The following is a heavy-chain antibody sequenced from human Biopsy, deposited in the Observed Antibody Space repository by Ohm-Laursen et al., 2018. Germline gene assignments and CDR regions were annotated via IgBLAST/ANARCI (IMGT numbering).Heavy chain of an antibody. CDR2: TSNNGKTYTK. J-gene: IGHJ6*02. CDR3: ARDVGSSGWYYYGMDV. D-gene: IGHD3-22*01. Sequence: SLRLSCAASGFTLSDHNMDWVRLAPGKGLEWVCRTSNNGKTYTKEYAASVKGRFTISRDDKKNSLYLQMNSLKTEDTSVYFCARDVGSSGWYYYGMDVWGQGTTVTVSS. V-gene: IGHV3-72*01. CDR1: GFTLSDHN.